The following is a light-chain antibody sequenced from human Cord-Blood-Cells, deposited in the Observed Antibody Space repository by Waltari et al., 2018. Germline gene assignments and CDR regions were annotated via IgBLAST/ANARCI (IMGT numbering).Light chain of an antibody. CDR1: SSDVGGYNY. V-gene: IGLV2-14*01. CDR2: DVS. CDR3: SSYTSSSTWV. J-gene: IGLJ3*02. Sequence: QSALTQPASVSGSPGPSITISCTGTSSDVGGYNYASWYQPHPAKAPNLMSYDVSTRPSGVSNRFSGSKSGNTASLTISGLQAEDEADYYCSSYTSSSTWVFGGGTKLTVL.